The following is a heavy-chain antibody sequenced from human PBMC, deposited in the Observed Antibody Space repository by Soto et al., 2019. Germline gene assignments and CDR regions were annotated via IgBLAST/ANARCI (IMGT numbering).Heavy chain of an antibody. CDR1: GYTFTAYS. D-gene: IGHD6-19*01. V-gene: IGHV1-2*02. Sequence: ASVKVSCKASGYTFTAYSMHWVRQAPGQGLEWVGWFNPNSGDTIYAQKLQGRVTLTRDTSIGTAYMGLYSLTPDDTAVYYCAREASAVISLDYWGQGTLVTVSS. CDR3: AREASAVISLDY. J-gene: IGHJ4*02. CDR2: FNPNSGDT.